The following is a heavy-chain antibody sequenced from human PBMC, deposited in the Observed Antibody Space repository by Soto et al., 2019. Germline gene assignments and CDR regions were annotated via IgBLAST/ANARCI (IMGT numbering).Heavy chain of an antibody. V-gene: IGHV3-30-3*01. CDR3: ARDRLRYNWNDFPYYYYGMDV. Sequence: QVQLVESGGGVVQPGRSLRLSCAASGFTFSSYAMHWVRQAPGKGLEWVAVISYDGSNKYYADSVKGRFTISRDNSKNTLYLQMNRLRGEDTAVYYCARDRLRYNWNDFPYYYYGMDVWGQGTTVTVSS. D-gene: IGHD1-1*01. CDR1: GFTFSSYA. J-gene: IGHJ6*02. CDR2: ISYDGSNK.